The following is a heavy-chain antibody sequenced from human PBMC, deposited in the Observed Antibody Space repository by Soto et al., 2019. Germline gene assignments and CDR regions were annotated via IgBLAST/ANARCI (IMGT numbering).Heavy chain of an antibody. J-gene: IGHJ5*02. V-gene: IGHV4-61*08. CDR1: GDSINSCDYY. Sequence: SETLSLTCSVSGDSINSCDYYWTWMRQAPGKGLQWVGHVYFSGSTNYNPSLKSRVTISLDTSKNQFSLKLRSVTAGDTAVYYCARVPVDTYMIYWSDPWGQGTLVTVS. CDR2: VYFSGST. CDR3: ARVPVDTYMIYWSDP. D-gene: IGHD5-18*01.